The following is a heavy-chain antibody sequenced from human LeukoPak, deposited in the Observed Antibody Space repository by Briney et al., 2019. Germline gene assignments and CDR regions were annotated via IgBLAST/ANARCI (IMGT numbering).Heavy chain of an antibody. J-gene: IGHJ3*02. CDR1: GYSFTSYW. CDR3: ATSNYDSSGYGAFDI. CDR2: IYPGDSDP. D-gene: IGHD3-22*01. Sequence: GESLKTSCKGSGYSFTSYWIGWVRQMPGKGLEWMGIIYPGDSDPRYSPSFQGQVTISADKSISTAYLQWSSLKASDTAMYYCATSNYDSSGYGAFDIWGQGTMVTVSS. V-gene: IGHV5-51*01.